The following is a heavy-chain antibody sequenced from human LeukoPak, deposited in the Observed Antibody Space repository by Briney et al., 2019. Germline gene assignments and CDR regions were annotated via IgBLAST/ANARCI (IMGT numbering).Heavy chain of an antibody. Sequence: ASVKVSCKASGYTFTSYYMHWVRQAPGQGLEWMGIINPSGGSTSYAQKFQGRVTMTRDTSTSTVYMELSSLRSEDTAVYYCAREYCSGGSCFPNYVDYWGQGTLVTVSS. CDR1: GYTFTSYY. CDR2: INPSGGST. V-gene: IGHV1-46*01. D-gene: IGHD2-15*01. J-gene: IGHJ4*02. CDR3: AREYCSGGSCFPNYVDY.